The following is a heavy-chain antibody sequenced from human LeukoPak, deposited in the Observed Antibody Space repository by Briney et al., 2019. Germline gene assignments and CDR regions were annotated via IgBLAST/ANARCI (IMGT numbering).Heavy chain of an antibody. Sequence: SETLSLTCTVSGGSITGHYWTWIRQSPGKGLEWIGFVYDNGNTNYNSSLQSRVTMSVDTSTNQLSLKMTSVTAADTAIYYCARVFRGVVTSNWFDPWGQGTLVTVSS. D-gene: IGHD2-21*02. CDR2: VYDNGNT. CDR1: GGSITGHY. J-gene: IGHJ5*02. V-gene: IGHV4-59*11. CDR3: ARVFRGVVTSNWFDP.